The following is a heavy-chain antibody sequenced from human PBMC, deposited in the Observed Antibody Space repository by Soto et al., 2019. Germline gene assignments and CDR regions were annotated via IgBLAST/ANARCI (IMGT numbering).Heavy chain of an antibody. D-gene: IGHD5-18*01. V-gene: IGHV2-70*04. Sequence: SGPTLVNPTQTLTLTCTFSGFSLSTTGMRVSWIRQPPGKALEWLARIDWDDDKFYSTSPKTSLTISKDTSKNQVVLTMTNMDPVDTATYFCARTIAYSYGAHYFDYWRQGTLVTVSS. J-gene: IGHJ4*02. CDR2: IDWDDDK. CDR1: GFSLSTTGMR. CDR3: ARTIAYSYGAHYFDY.